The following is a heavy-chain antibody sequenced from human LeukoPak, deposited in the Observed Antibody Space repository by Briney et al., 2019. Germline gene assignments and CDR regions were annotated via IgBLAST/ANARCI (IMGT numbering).Heavy chain of an antibody. V-gene: IGHV3-7*01. CDR2: IKYEVGVT. Sequence: GGSLRLSCAASGFSFCSYWMVWVRQSPGKGLEWVANIKYEVGVTYYLDSVTGRFTISRDNAKNSLHLQMGNPRAEDTAIYYCVRDAEPLTSRDAFDIWGQGTMVTVSS. CDR3: VRDAEPLTSRDAFDI. D-gene: IGHD2-2*01. CDR1: GFSFCSYW. J-gene: IGHJ3*02.